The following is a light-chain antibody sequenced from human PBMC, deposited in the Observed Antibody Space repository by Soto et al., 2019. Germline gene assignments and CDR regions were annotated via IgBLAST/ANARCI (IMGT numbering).Light chain of an antibody. V-gene: IGKV2-24*01. Sequence: VLTQTPLSSPVTLGQPASISCRSSQSLVYSDGNTYLSWLQQRPGQPPRLLIYQVSNRFSGVPDRVSGSGAGTDFTLRISRVEAEDGGGYSCVQLSHFPRTFGQGTTVEIK. CDR1: QSLVYSDGNTY. CDR3: VQLSHFPRT. CDR2: QVS. J-gene: IGKJ1*01.